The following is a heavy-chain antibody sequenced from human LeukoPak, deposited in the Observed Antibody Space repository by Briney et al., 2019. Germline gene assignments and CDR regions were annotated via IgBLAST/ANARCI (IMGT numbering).Heavy chain of an antibody. Sequence: SETLSLTCTVSGGSISGYYWNWIRQPPGKGLEWIGYIYYSGSTNYNPSLKSRVTISVDTSKNQFSLKLSSVTAADTAVYYCARADIMTGYYSGSYYYAMDVWGQGTTVTVSS. V-gene: IGHV4-59*01. CDR2: IYYSGST. D-gene: IGHD3-9*01. CDR1: GGSISGYY. J-gene: IGHJ6*02. CDR3: ARADIMTGYYSGSYYYAMDV.